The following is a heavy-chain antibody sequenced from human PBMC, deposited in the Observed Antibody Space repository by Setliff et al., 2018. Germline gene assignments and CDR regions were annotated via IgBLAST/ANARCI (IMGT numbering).Heavy chain of an antibody. CDR3: ARQMSPPGMARARGFNWFDP. J-gene: IGHJ5*02. V-gene: IGHV4-39*01. CDR1: GGPISSSSYY. CDR2: IFYDGNS. Sequence: SETLSLTCSASGGPISSSSYYWVWIRQPPGKGLEWIGAIFYDGNSYYNSSLKGRVTMFVDTSKNVFSLKLRSVIAADTSVYYCARQMSPPGMARARGFNWFDPWGQGTQVTVSS. D-gene: IGHD3-10*01.